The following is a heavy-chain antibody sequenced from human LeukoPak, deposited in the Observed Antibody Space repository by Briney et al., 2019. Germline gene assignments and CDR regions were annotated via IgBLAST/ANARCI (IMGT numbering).Heavy chain of an antibody. J-gene: IGHJ4*02. D-gene: IGHD3-16*01. CDR3: ARGGTTFDY. CDR1: GGSISSSSYY. CDR2: IYYSGST. Sequence: KTSETLSLTCTVSGGSISSSSYYWGWIRQPPGKGLEWIGSIYYSGSTYYNPSLKSRVTISVDTSKNQFSLKLSSVTAADTAVYYCARGGTTFDYWGQGTLVTVSS. V-gene: IGHV4-39*07.